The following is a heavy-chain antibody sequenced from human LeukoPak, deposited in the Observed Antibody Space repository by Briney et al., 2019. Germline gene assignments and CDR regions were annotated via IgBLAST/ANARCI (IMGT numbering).Heavy chain of an antibody. Sequence: SSLKVSSKTSGDTFTSYAMHWGRQAPGQRLEWMGWINAGNVNTKYSQKFQGRVTITRETSASTAYMELSSLRSEDTAVYYCARNGMDVWGKGTTVTVSS. J-gene: IGHJ6*04. CDR1: GDTFTSYA. V-gene: IGHV1-3*01. CDR2: INAGNVNT. CDR3: ARNGMDV.